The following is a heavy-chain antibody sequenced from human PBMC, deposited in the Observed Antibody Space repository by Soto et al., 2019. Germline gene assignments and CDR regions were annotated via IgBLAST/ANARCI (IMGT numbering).Heavy chain of an antibody. Sequence: QVQLVQSGAEVKKPGASVKFSCKASGYTFTSYGISWVRQAPGQGREWMGWISAYNGNTNYAQKLQGRVTMTTDTATSTAYMELRSLRSDETAVYYCARAVEMATIIAFAYFDYWGQGALVALCS. CDR1: GYTFTSYG. V-gene: IGHV1-18*04. D-gene: IGHD5-12*01. CDR2: ISAYNGNT. J-gene: IGHJ4*02. CDR3: ARAVEMATIIAFAYFDY.